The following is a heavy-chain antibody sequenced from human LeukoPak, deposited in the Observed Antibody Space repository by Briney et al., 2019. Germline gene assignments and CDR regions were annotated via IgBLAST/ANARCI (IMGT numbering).Heavy chain of an antibody. V-gene: IGHV1-69*05. CDR3: ARDLTINYDFWSGYYRPNWFDP. J-gene: IGHJ5*02. CDR2: IIPIFGTA. CDR1: GYTFTSYA. Sequence: ASVNVSCKASGYTFTSYAISWVRQAPGQGLEWMGGIIPIFGTANYAQKFQGRVTITTDESTSTAYMELSSLRSEDTAVYYCARDLTINYDFWSGYYRPNWFDPWGQGTLVTVSS. D-gene: IGHD3-3*01.